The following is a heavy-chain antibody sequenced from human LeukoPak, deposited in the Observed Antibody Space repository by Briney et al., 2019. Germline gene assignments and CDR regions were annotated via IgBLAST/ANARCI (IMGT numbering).Heavy chain of an antibody. CDR1: GGSISTSSYY. V-gene: IGHV4-39*01. J-gene: IGHJ1*01. CDR2: IYYSGST. D-gene: IGHD3-22*01. CDR3: ARQDSGYYHRYFQH. Sequence: PSETLSLTCPVSGGSISTSSYYWGWIRQPPGKGLEWIGSIYYSGSTYYSPSLKGRVTISVDTSKNQFSLKLSSVTAADTAVYYCARQDSGYYHRYFQHWGQGTLVTVSS.